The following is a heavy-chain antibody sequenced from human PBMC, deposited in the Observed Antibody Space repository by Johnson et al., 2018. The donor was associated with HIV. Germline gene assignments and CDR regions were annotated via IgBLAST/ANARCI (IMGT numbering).Heavy chain of an antibody. Sequence: QVQLVESGGGLVQPGGSLRLSCTASGFTFSNYAIHWVRQAPGKGLEWVAGITYDGTNKYYADSVKGRFTLSRDNSKNTLDLQMNSLTIEDTAVFYCAKTRMGGILDAFDLWGQGTMVTVSS. CDR2: ITYDGTNK. V-gene: IGHV3-30*18. CDR3: AKTRMGGILDAFDL. CDR1: GFTFSNYA. D-gene: IGHD3-10*01. J-gene: IGHJ3*01.